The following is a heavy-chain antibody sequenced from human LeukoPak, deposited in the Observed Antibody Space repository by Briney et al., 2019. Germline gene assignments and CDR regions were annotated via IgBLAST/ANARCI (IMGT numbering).Heavy chain of an antibody. D-gene: IGHD2-2*02. CDR1: GYTFTSYD. CDR3: ARGYGYCSSTSCYTGGDYYYYIDV. CDR2: MNPNSGNT. V-gene: IGHV1-8*03. J-gene: IGHJ6*03. Sequence: GASVKVSCKASGYTFTSYDINWVRQATGQGLEWMGWMNPNSGNTGYAQKFQGRVTITRNTSISTAYMALSSLRSEDTAVYYCARGYGYCSSTSCYTGGDYYYYIDVWGKGTTVTVSS.